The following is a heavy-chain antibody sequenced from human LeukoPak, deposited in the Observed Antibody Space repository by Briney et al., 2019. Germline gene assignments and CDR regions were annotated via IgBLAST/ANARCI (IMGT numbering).Heavy chain of an antibody. CDR1: GFTFSSYA. Sequence: PGGSLRLSCAASGFTFSSYAMSWVRQAPGKGLEWVSAISGSGGSTYYADSVKGRFTISRDNAKDSLYLQMNSLRVEDTAVYYCARGGSRQYNFWGQGTLVTVSS. D-gene: IGHD5-18*01. V-gene: IGHV3-23*01. CDR2: ISGSGGST. CDR3: ARGGSRQYNF. J-gene: IGHJ4*02.